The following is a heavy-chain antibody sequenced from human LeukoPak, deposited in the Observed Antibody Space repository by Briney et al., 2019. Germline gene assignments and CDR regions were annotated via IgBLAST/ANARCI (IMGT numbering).Heavy chain of an antibody. J-gene: IGHJ4*02. CDR2: IYSAGSI. V-gene: IGHV3-53*01. CDR1: GFTLSSNS. D-gene: IGHD3-16*01. Sequence: GGSLRLSCTVSGFTLSSNSMSWVRQARGKGLEGVSFIYSAGSIYYSDSVKGRFTISIDNSKNTLYLQMNSLRAEDTAVYYCARGAGAYTHPYDYWGQGTLVTVSS. CDR3: ARGAGAYTHPYDY.